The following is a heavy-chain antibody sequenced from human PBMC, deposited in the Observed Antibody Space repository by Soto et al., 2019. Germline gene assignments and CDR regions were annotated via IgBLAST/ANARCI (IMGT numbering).Heavy chain of an antibody. D-gene: IGHD1-1*01. CDR3: AEANGPKEYNWFDP. CDR1: VGSFSGYY. J-gene: IGHJ5*02. CDR2: INHSGST. Sequence: PSETLSLTCAVYVGSFSGYYWSWIRQPPGKGLEWIGEINHSGSTNYNPSLKSRVTISVDTSKNQFSLKLGSVTAADTAVYYCAEANGPKEYNWFDPWGQGTLVTVSS. V-gene: IGHV4-34*01.